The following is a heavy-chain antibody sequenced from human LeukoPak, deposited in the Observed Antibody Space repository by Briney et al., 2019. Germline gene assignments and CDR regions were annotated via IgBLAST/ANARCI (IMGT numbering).Heavy chain of an antibody. Sequence: TGGSLRLSCAASGFTFSSYWMSWVRQAPGKGLEWVANIKQDGSEKYYVDSVKGRFTISRDNAKKSLYLQMNSLRAKDTAIYYCARDLDYYGSGIAWGPGTMVTVSS. D-gene: IGHD3-10*01. CDR2: IKQDGSEK. V-gene: IGHV3-7*01. J-gene: IGHJ3*01. CDR1: GFTFSSYW. CDR3: ARDLDYYGSGIA.